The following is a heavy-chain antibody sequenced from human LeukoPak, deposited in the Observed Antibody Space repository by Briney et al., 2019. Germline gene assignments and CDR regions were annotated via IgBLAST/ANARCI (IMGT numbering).Heavy chain of an antibody. CDR1: GGSFSGYY. Sequence: RPSETLSLTCAVYGGSFSGYYRSWIRQPPGKGLEWIGEINHSGSTNYNPSLKSRVTISVDTSKNQFSLKLSSVTAADTAVYYCARGRRIFGVVTIGRFDYWGQGTLVTVSS. J-gene: IGHJ4*02. CDR2: INHSGST. D-gene: IGHD3-3*01. CDR3: ARGRRIFGVVTIGRFDY. V-gene: IGHV4-34*01.